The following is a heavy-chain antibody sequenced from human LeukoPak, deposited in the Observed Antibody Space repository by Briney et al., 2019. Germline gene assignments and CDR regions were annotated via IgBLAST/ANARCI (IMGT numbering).Heavy chain of an antibody. D-gene: IGHD2-2*02. J-gene: IGHJ5*02. CDR1: GGSISSYY. CDR3: ARVESLRYCSSTSCYTVGWFDP. Sequence: SETLSLTCTVAGGSISSYYWSWIRQPPGKGLEWIGYIYYSGSTNYNPSLKSRVTISVDTSKNQFSLKLSSVTAADTAVYYCARVESLRYCSSTSCYTVGWFDPWGQGTLVTVSS. CDR2: IYYSGST. V-gene: IGHV4-59*01.